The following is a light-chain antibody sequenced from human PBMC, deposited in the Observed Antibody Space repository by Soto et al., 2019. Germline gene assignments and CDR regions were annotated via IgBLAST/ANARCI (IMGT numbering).Light chain of an antibody. CDR1: QSISSW. J-gene: IGKJ1*01. Sequence: DIQMTQSPSTLSASVGDRATITCRASQSISSWLAWYQQKPGKAPKLLIYKASSLESGVPSRFSGSGSGTELTLTISSLQPDDFATYYCQQYKSYIRTFGQGTKVEIK. CDR3: QQYKSYIRT. CDR2: KAS. V-gene: IGKV1-5*03.